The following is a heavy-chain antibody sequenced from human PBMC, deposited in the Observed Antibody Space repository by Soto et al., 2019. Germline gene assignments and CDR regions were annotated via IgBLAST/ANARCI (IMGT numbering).Heavy chain of an antibody. CDR3: ARTTDAFDI. D-gene: IGHD1-1*01. CDR1: GYSISNGGYY. Sequence: PSETLSLTCTVSGYSISNGGYYWSWIRQRPGEGLEWLGYIYYSGSTYYNPSLKSRPSISVDTSKNQFSLKVNSVTAADTAVYHCARTTDAFDIWGQGTMVTVSS. V-gene: IGHV4-31*03. CDR2: IYYSGST. J-gene: IGHJ3*02.